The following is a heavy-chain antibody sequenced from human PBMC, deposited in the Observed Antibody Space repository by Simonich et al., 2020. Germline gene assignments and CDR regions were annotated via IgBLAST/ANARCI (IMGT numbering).Heavy chain of an antibody. V-gene: IGHV3-48*03. CDR1: GFTFSSYE. CDR2: ISSSGSTI. J-gene: IGHJ6*02. CDR3: ARDFRLQLVEIGTYYYYGMDV. D-gene: IGHD6-6*01. Sequence: EVQLVESGGGLVQPGGSLRLFCAASGFTFSSYEMNWVRQAPGKGLEWVSYISSSGSTIYYADSVKGRFTISRDKAKNALYLQMNSLRAEDTAVYYCARDFRLQLVEIGTYYYYGMDVWGQGTTVTVSS.